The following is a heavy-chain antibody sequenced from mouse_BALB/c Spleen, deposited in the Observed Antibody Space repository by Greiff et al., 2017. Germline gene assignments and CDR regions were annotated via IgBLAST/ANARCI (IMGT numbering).Heavy chain of an antibody. Sequence: VQLKESGGGLVQPGGSRKLSCAASGFTFSSFGMHWVRQAPEKGLEWVAYISSGSSTIYYADTVKGRFTISRDNPKNTLFLQMTSLRSEDTAMYYCARWDYGSSDYAMDYWGQGTSVTVSS. D-gene: IGHD1-1*01. CDR2: ISSGSSTI. V-gene: IGHV5-17*02. J-gene: IGHJ4*01. CDR3: ARWDYGSSDYAMDY. CDR1: GFTFSSFG.